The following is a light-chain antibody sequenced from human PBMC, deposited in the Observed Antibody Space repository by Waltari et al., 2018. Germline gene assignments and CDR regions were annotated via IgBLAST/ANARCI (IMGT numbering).Light chain of an antibody. Sequence: EIVLTPSPGSLSSSPGERVTLSCRARPSVSRALAWYQQKPGQAPRLLIFGASNRATGIPDRFSGSGSETDFSLTISRLEPEDFAVYYCQHYVRLPATFGRGTKVEIK. J-gene: IGKJ1*01. CDR1: PSVSRA. CDR2: GAS. V-gene: IGKV3-20*01. CDR3: QHYVRLPAT.